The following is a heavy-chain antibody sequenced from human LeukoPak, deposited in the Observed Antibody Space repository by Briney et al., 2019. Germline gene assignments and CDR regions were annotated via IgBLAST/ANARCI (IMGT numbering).Heavy chain of an antibody. CDR3: AASIDYYDSSGYPNY. CDR2: ISSSSDTI. Sequence: GGSLRLSCAASGFSFSSYGMDWVRQAPGKGLEWVSYISSSSDTIYYADSVKGRFTISRDNAKNSLYLQMNSLRAEDTAVYYCAASIDYYDSSGYPNYWGQGTLVTVSS. D-gene: IGHD3-22*01. V-gene: IGHV3-48*04. J-gene: IGHJ4*02. CDR1: GFSFSSYG.